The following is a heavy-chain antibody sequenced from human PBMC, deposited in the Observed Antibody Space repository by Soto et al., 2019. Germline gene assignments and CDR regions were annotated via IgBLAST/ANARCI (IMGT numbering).Heavy chain of an antibody. Sequence: EVQLVESGGGLVQPGGSLRLSCAASGFTFRNHWMHWVRQAPGKGLVWVSRTNGDGSITTYADSVKGRFTISRDNAKNTLYLQRNSLGAEDTALYYCARGYSSGPDSWGQGTLVTVSS. CDR1: GFTFRNHW. D-gene: IGHD6-19*01. CDR3: ARGYSSGPDS. V-gene: IGHV3-74*01. J-gene: IGHJ4*02. CDR2: TNGDGSIT.